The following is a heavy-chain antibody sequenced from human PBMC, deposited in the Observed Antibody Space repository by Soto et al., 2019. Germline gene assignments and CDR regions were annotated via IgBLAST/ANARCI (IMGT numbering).Heavy chain of an antibody. V-gene: IGHV1-58*02. J-gene: IGHJ5*02. CDR2: IVVGSGNT. CDR3: AADLPSTDPYNWFEP. D-gene: IGHD1-1*01. CDR1: GFTFSSSG. Sequence: QIQLVQFGPEVKKPGTPVKVSCKASGFTFSSSGIHWVRQARGQRLEWIGWIVVGSGNTNYAQKFQERVTITRDVPTNTAYKELTSLRSEDTAVYDCAADLPSTDPYNWFEPWGQGTLVTVSS.